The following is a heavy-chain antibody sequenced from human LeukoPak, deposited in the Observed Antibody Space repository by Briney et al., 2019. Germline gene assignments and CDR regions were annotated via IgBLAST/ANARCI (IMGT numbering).Heavy chain of an antibody. CDR2: IKSKTDGGTT. CDR3: TTPAARDVGSAVDY. V-gene: IGHV3-15*01. D-gene: IGHD2-2*03. CDR1: GFTFSNAW. Sequence: GGSLRLSCAASGFTFSNAWMSWVRQAPGKGLEWVGRIKSKTDGGTTDYAAPVKGRFTISRDDSKNTLYLQMNSLKTEDTAVYYCTTPAARDVGSAVDYWGQGTLVTVSS. J-gene: IGHJ4*02.